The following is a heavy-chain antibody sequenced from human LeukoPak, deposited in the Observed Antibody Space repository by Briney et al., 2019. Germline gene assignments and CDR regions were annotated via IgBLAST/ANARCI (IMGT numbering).Heavy chain of an antibody. V-gene: IGHV1-2*04. J-gene: IGHJ3*02. CDR2: INPNSGGT. Sequence: ASVKVSCKASGYTFTGYYMHWVRQAPGQGLGWMGWINPNSGGTNYAQKFQGWVTMTRDTSISTAYMELSRLRSDDTAVYYCARGGYCSGGSCYSDAFDIWGQGTMVTVSS. D-gene: IGHD2-15*01. CDR1: GYTFTGYY. CDR3: ARGGYCSGGSCYSDAFDI.